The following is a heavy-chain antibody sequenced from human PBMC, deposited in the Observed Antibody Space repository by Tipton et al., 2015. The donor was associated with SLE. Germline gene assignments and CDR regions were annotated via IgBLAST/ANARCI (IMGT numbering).Heavy chain of an antibody. CDR1: GGSISSGDYY. J-gene: IGHJ6*02. V-gene: IGHV4-31*09. CDR2: INHSGST. D-gene: IGHD3-22*01. CDR3: LGGVYDSSGYYYYGMDV. Sequence: TLSLTCTVSGGSISSGDYYWSWIRQHPGKGLEWIGEINHSGSTNYNPSLKSRVTISVDTSKNQFSPKLSSVTAADTAVYYCLGGVYDSSGYYYYGMDVWGQGTTVTVSS.